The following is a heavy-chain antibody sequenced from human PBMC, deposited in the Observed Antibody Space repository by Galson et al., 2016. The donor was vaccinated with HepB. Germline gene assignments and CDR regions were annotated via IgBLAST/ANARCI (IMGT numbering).Heavy chain of an antibody. Sequence: SLRLSCAASGFGLNDYSVNWVRQAPGKGLEWLSYISSRGTAIYYVESAMGRFTISRDKAKNSVYLQMNSLRGDDTAVYYCARSVAKWEPLEYWGQGTLVSVSS. CDR3: ARSVAKWEPLEY. CDR2: ISSRGTAI. CDR1: GFGLNDYS. V-gene: IGHV3-48*03. J-gene: IGHJ4*02. D-gene: IGHD1-26*01.